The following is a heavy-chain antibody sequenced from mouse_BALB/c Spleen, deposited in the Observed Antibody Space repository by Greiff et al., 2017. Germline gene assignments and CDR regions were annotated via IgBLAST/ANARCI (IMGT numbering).Heavy chain of an antibody. D-gene: IGHD1-1*01. J-gene: IGHJ4*01. CDR2: FYPGSGSI. V-gene: IGHV1-62-2*01. Sequence: QVQLQQSGAGLVKPGASVKLSCKASGYTFTEYIIHWVKQRSGQGLEWIGWFYPGSGSIKYNEKFKDKATLTADKSSSTVYMELSRLTSEDSAVYFCARHEDYGSPYYYAMDYWGQGTSVTVSS. CDR1: GYTFTEYI. CDR3: ARHEDYGSPYYYAMDY.